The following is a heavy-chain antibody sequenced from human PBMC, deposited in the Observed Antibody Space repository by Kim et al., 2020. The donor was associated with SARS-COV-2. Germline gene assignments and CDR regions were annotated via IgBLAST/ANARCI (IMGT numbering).Heavy chain of an antibody. Sequence: GGSLRLSCAASGFTFSSYGMHWVRQAPGKGLEWVAGILYDGSNKYYADSVKGRFTISRDNSKNTLNLQMNSLRAEDKAVYYCARGSIAARAYYYYAMDVWGKGTTVTVSS. CDR2: ILYDGSNK. V-gene: IGHV3-33*01. CDR3: ARGSIAARAYYYYAMDV. J-gene: IGHJ6*04. CDR1: GFTFSSYG. D-gene: IGHD6-6*01.